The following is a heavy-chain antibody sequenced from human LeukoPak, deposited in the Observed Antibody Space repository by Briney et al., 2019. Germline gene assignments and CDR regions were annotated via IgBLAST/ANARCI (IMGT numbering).Heavy chain of an antibody. Sequence: GGSLRLFCSRSRHTLRTYAVLWVRQAPGKGLEYVSAIDTDGGGTYYADSVKGRYTISRDKSKNTVYLQMRSLRAEDTAVYYCMTRDTAGYWGQGTLVTVSS. J-gene: IGHJ4*02. CDR3: MTRDTAGY. D-gene: IGHD2-21*02. CDR2: IDTDGGGT. CDR1: RHTLRTYA. V-gene: IGHV3-64D*09.